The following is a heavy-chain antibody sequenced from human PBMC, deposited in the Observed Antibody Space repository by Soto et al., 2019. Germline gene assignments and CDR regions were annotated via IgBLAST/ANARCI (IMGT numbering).Heavy chain of an antibody. Sequence: SGPTLVNPTQTLTLTCTFSGFSLSSSGVGVGWIRQPPGKALEWLALIYWNDVKRYSPSLKSRLTIIKDTSKNQVVLTMTNMDPVDTATYYCAHSYAAWLIDYWGQGTLVTVSS. D-gene: IGHD2-2*01. CDR2: IYWNDVK. J-gene: IGHJ4*02. V-gene: IGHV2-5*01. CDR1: GFSLSSSGVG. CDR3: AHSYAAWLIDY.